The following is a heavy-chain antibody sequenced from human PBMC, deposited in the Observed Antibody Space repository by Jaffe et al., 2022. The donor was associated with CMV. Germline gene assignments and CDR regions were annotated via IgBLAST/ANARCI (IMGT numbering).Heavy chain of an antibody. CDR1: GFTFGDYA. CDR3: TRGSYYESDY. V-gene: IGHV3-49*04. D-gene: IGHD1-26*01. Sequence: EVQLVESGGGLVQPGRSLRLSCTASGFTFGDYAMSWVRQAPGKGLEWVGFIRSKAYGGTTEYAASVKGRFTISRDDSKSIAYLQMNSLKTEDTAVYYCTRGSYYESDYWGQGTLVTVSS. CDR2: IRSKAYGGTT. J-gene: IGHJ4*02.